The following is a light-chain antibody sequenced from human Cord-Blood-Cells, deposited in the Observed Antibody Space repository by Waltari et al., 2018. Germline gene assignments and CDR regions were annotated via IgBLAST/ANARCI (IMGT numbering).Light chain of an antibody. Sequence: EIVLTQSPATLSLSPGERATLSCRASQSVSSYLAWYQQKPGQAPRLLIYDASNRATGITVRFSGSGSGTDFTLTISSLEPEDFAVYYCQQRSNWPLFTFGPGTKVDIK. CDR1: QSVSSY. CDR2: DAS. CDR3: QQRSNWPLFT. V-gene: IGKV3-11*01. J-gene: IGKJ3*01.